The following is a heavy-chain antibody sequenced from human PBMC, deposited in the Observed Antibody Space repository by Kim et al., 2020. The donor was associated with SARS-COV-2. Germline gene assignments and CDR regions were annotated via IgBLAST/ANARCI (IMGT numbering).Heavy chain of an antibody. D-gene: IGHD3-3*01. J-gene: IGHJ6*02. V-gene: IGHV3-48*03. CDR2: ISSSGSTI. Sequence: GGSLRLSCAASGFTFSSYEMNWVRQAPGKGLEWVSYISSSGSTIYYADSVKGRFTISRDNAKNSLYLQMNSLRAEDTAVYYCARDGEEWLQGLPIYYYYYGMDVWGQGTTVTVSS. CDR1: GFTFSSYE. CDR3: ARDGEEWLQGLPIYYYYYGMDV.